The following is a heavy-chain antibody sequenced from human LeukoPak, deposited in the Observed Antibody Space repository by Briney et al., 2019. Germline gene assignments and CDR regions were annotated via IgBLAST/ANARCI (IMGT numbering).Heavy chain of an antibody. CDR1: GFIFSNYP. CDR3: ARGVRRQQLVKPPIDY. Sequence: PGGSLRLSCAASGFIFSNYPMHWVRQAPGKGLEWVAVISGDGNNEHYADSAKGRFTTSRDNAKSTAYLHMNSLRSEDTAVYYCARGVRRQQLVKPPIDYWGQGTLVTVSS. V-gene: IGHV3-30-3*01. CDR2: ISGDGNNE. D-gene: IGHD6-13*01. J-gene: IGHJ4*02.